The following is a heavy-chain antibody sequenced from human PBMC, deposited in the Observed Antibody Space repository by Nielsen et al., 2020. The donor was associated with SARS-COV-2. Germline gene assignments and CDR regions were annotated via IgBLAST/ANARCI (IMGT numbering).Heavy chain of an antibody. CDR1: GGSISSSSYY. Sequence: SETLSLTCTVSGGSISSSSYYWGWIRQPPGKGLEWIGSIYYSGSTYYNPSLKSRVTISVDTSKNQFSLKLSSVTAADTAVYYCARLMGTDFWSGSDYYYGMDVWGQGTTVTVSS. D-gene: IGHD3-3*01. V-gene: IGHV4-39*01. CDR3: ARLMGTDFWSGSDYYYGMDV. CDR2: IYYSGST. J-gene: IGHJ6*02.